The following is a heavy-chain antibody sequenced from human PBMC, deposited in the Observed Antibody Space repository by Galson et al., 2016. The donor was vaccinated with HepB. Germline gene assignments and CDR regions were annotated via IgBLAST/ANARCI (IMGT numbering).Heavy chain of an antibody. V-gene: IGHV1-3*04. CDR3: ARRLVGSYGNAFD. D-gene: IGHD2-8*02. Sequence: SVKVSCKASGYTFTAYAIHWVRQAPGQRLEWMAWINTAKGDTRYSQKLQGRVTLTRDTSATTASMELSSLRSEDTAVYYCARRLVGSYGNAFDIGAKGHWSLSLQ. CDR2: INTAKGDT. J-gene: IGHJ3*02. CDR1: GYTFTAYA.